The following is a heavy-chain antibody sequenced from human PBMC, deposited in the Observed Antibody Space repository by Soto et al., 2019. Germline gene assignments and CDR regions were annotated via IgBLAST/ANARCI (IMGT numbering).Heavy chain of an antibody. CDR2: IWYDGSNK. J-gene: IGHJ1*01. D-gene: IGHD6-13*01. Sequence: QVQLVESGGGVVQPGRSLRLSCAASGFTFSSYGMHWVRQAPGKGLEWVAVIWYDGSNKYYAASVKGRFTTSRDNSKNPLYLQINSLSAEDTAVYYCARAEHQLESALRYWRQGTLVTLSS. CDR3: ARAEHQLESALRY. CDR1: GFTFSSYG. V-gene: IGHV3-33*01.